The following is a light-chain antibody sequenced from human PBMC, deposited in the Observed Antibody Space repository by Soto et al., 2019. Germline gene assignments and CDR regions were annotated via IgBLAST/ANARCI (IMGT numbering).Light chain of an antibody. CDR1: QSVSNSY. CDR3: QQYGGAPIYI. V-gene: IGKV3-20*01. CDR2: EAS. Sequence: EIVLTQSPGTLSLSPGERATLSCRASQSVSNSYLAWYQQKPGQAPRLLIYEASSRATGIPHWFSGRGSGTDFTLRITRLEPEDFSVYYCQQYGGAPIYIFGPGNKLEIK. J-gene: IGKJ2*01.